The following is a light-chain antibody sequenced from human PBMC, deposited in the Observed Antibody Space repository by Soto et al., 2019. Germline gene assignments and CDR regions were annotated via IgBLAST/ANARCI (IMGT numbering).Light chain of an antibody. CDR2: DVS. V-gene: IGLV2-8*01. Sequence: QSVLTQPPSASGSPGQSVTISCTGSSSDVGGYNYVSWYQQYPGKAPKLMIYDVSKRPSGVPDRFSGSKSGNTASLTVSGLQAGDEADYYCSSYAGTNNALFGGGTKVTVL. CDR1: SSDVGGYNY. CDR3: SSYAGTNNAL. J-gene: IGLJ2*01.